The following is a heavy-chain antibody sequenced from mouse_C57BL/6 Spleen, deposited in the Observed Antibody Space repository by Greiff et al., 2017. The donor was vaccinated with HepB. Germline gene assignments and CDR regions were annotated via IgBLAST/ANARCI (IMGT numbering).Heavy chain of an antibody. Sequence: VQLQQSGTVLARPGASVKMSCKTSGYTFTSYWMHWVKQRPGQGLEWIGAIYPGNSDTSYNQKFKGKAKLTAVTSASTAYMELSSLTNEDSAVYYCTRKGYYYGSSDYYAMDYWGQGTSVTVSS. J-gene: IGHJ4*01. CDR3: TRKGYYYGSSDYYAMDY. CDR1: GYTFTSYW. CDR2: IYPGNSDT. D-gene: IGHD1-1*01. V-gene: IGHV1-5*01.